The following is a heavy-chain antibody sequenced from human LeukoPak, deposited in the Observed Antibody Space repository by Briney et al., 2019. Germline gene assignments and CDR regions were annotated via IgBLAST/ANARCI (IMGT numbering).Heavy chain of an antibody. D-gene: IGHD2-8*01. CDR3: ARTPFIVLMVYAPGAFDI. CDR2: INPNSGGT. V-gene: IGHV1-2*02. Sequence: ASVKVSCKASGYTFTGYYMHWVRQAPGQGLEWMGWINPNSGGTNYAQKFQGRVTMTRDTSISTAYMELSRLRSDDTAVYYCARTPFIVLMVYAPGAFDIWGQGTMVTVSP. J-gene: IGHJ3*02. CDR1: GYTFTGYY.